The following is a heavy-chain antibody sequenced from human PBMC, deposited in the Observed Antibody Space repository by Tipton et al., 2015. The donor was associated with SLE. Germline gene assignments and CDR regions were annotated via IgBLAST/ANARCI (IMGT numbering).Heavy chain of an antibody. CDR1: GFTFSSYG. CDR2: IWYDGSNK. D-gene: IGHD4-23*01. J-gene: IGHJ3*02. CDR3: ARDPGLYYGVNSGAFDI. Sequence: SLRLSCAASGFTFSSYGMHWVRQAPGKGLEWVAVIWYDGSNKYYADSVKGRFTISRDNSKNTLYLQMDSLRAEDTAVYYCARDPGLYYGVNSGAFDIWGQGTMVTVSS. V-gene: IGHV3-33*01.